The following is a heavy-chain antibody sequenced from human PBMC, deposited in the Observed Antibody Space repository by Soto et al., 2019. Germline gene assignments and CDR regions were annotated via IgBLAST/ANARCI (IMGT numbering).Heavy chain of an antibody. CDR3: ARQTTVFSYYYGMDV. Sequence: GSLRLSCAASGFTFSSYSMNWVRQAPGKGLEWVSSISSSSSYIYYADSVKGRFTISRDNAKNSLYLQMNSLRAEDTAVYYCARQTTVFSYYYGMDVWGQGTTVTVSS. CDR1: GFTFSSYS. D-gene: IGHD1-1*01. CDR2: ISSSSSYI. V-gene: IGHV3-21*01. J-gene: IGHJ6*02.